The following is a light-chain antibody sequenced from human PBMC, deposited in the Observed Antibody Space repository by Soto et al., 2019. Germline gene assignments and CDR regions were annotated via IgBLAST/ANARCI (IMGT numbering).Light chain of an antibody. Sequence: EIVLTQSPATLSLSPGERATLSCRASQSVSSYLTWHQQKPGQAPRLLIYGASERATGIPARFSGSGSGTDFTLTISSLEPEDFAVYYCQQGSNWPRTFGQGTRLEIK. J-gene: IGKJ5*01. V-gene: IGKV3-11*01. CDR3: QQGSNWPRT. CDR1: QSVSSY. CDR2: GAS.